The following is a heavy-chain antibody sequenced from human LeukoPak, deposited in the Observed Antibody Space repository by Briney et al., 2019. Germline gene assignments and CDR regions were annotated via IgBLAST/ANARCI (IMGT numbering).Heavy chain of an antibody. CDR1: GFIVNTNY. J-gene: IGHJ3*02. CDR3: AKVRDGYNDAYDI. CDR2: IYADGNT. Sequence: GGSLRLSCAASGFIVNTNYMTWVRQAPGRGLEWVSFIYADGNTFYADSVKGRFTISRDISKNAVYLQMNSLRAEDTAVYYCAKVRDGYNDAYDIWGQGTMVTVTS. D-gene: IGHD5-24*01. V-gene: IGHV3-53*01.